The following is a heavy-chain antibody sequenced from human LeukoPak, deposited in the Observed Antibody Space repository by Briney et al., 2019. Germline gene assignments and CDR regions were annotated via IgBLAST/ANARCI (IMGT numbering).Heavy chain of an antibody. D-gene: IGHD5-24*01. CDR1: GVSISTSSFF. CDR3: ARHQHSGYNDYYYYMDV. V-gene: IGHV4-39*01. Sequence: SETLSLTCTVSGVSISTSSFFWDWIRQPPGKGLEWIGSIYYTGSTYYNPSLRSRLTISIDTSKNHFSLNLTSVTAADTALYYCARHQHSGYNDYYYYMDVWGKGTTVTVSS. J-gene: IGHJ6*03. CDR2: IYYTGST.